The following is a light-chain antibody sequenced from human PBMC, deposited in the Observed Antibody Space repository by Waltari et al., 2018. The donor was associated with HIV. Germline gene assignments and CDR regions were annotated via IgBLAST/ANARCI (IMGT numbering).Light chain of an antibody. CDR1: SNDVGRYSL. J-gene: IGLJ2*01. CDR2: DVA. Sequence: QSALTQPASVSGSPGQSITLSCTGTSNDVGRYSLVSWYQHFPGKPPQLVIFDVAKPPPGVSNRFSGSKSGNTASLTISGLQAEDEAEYYCCSYAGPNPLIFGGGTKVTVL. V-gene: IGLV2-23*02. CDR3: CSYAGPNPLI.